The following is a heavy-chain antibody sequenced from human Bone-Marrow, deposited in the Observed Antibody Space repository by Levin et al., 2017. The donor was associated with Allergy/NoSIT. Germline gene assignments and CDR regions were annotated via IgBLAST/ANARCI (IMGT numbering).Heavy chain of an antibody. CDR1: GFTFTSSA. CDR2: IVVGSGNT. V-gene: IGHV1-58*01. CDR3: AAKTYYYDSSGYRDAFDI. Sequence: SVKVSCKASGFTFTSSAVQWVRQARGQRLEWIGWIVVGSGNTNYAQKFQERVTITRDMSTSTAYMELSSLRSEDTAVYYCAAKTYYYDSSGYRDAFDIWGQGTMVTVSS. J-gene: IGHJ3*02. D-gene: IGHD3-22*01.